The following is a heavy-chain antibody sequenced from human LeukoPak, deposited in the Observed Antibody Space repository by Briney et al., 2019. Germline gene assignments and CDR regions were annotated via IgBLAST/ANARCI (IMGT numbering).Heavy chain of an antibody. CDR2: IKSKTDGGTT. D-gene: IGHD3-10*01. CDR3: TARVVPYYYYGVDV. CDR1: GFTFSNAW. Sequence: GGSLRLSCAASGFTFSNAWMSWVRQAPGKGLEWVGRIKSKTDGGTTDYAAPVKGRFTISRDDSKNTLYLQMNSLKTEDTAVYYCTARVVPYYYYGVDVWGEGTTVTVSS. V-gene: IGHV3-15*01. J-gene: IGHJ6*04.